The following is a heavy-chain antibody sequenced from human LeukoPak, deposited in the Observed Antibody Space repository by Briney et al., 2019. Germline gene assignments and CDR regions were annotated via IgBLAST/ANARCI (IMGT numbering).Heavy chain of an antibody. CDR3: ATDPVHSSGYYYVGY. Sequence: ASVKVSCKASGYTFTGYYMHWVRQAPGQGLEWMGRINPNSGGTNYAQKFQGRVSMTRDTSISTAYMELSRLRSDDTAVYYSATDPVHSSGYYYVGYWGQGTLVTVSS. CDR2: INPNSGGT. CDR1: GYTFTGYY. V-gene: IGHV1-2*06. D-gene: IGHD3-22*01. J-gene: IGHJ4*02.